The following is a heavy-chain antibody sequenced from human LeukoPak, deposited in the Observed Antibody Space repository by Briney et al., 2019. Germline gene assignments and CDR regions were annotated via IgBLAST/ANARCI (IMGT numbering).Heavy chain of an antibody. D-gene: IGHD3-10*01. Sequence: GXSLRLSCAASGFTFSSYALSWVRQAPGKGLEWVSAISGSGGSTYYADSVKGRFTISRDNSKNTLYLQMNSLGAEDTAVYYCANSGGSRSWNFDYWGQGTLVTVSS. J-gene: IGHJ4*02. CDR2: ISGSGGST. V-gene: IGHV3-23*01. CDR1: GFTFSSYA. CDR3: ANSGGSRSWNFDY.